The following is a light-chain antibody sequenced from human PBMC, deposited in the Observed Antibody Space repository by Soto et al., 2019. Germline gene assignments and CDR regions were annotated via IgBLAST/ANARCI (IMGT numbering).Light chain of an antibody. J-gene: IGKJ1*01. CDR1: QSIRHY. V-gene: IGKV1-5*01. CDR2: GAS. CDR3: QHHNSYSQT. Sequence: DIQMTQSPPTLSASVGDRVTITCRASQSIRHYLAWYQQMPGKAPKLLIYGASTLQSGVPSRFSGSGSGTELSLTSSSLQPDDFGTYFCQHHNSYSQTFGQGTKV.